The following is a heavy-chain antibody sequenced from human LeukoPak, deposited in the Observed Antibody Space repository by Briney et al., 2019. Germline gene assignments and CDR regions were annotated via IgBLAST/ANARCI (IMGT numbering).Heavy chain of an antibody. Sequence: GGSLRLSCAASGFTFSNYWMTWLRQAPGRGLEWVANIRQDGGTKYYVDSVKGRFTISRDNAMNSLYLQMNSLRAEDTAVYYCARDQAPSFSGGHYDAFDIWGQGTVVTVSS. J-gene: IGHJ3*02. CDR1: GFTFSNYW. V-gene: IGHV3-7*01. CDR3: ARDQAPSFSGGHYDAFDI. CDR2: IRQDGGTK. D-gene: IGHD1-26*01.